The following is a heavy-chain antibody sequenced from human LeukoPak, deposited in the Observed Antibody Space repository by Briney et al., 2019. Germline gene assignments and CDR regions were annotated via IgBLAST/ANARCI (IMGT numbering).Heavy chain of an antibody. CDR3: ARYPGDNLYDAVDI. CDR2: ISGSSGYI. Sequence: GGSLRLSCAASGFTFSSYSMNWVRQAPGKGLEWVSYISGSSGYIYYADSLKGTFTISRDNTKNSLALQMNSLRAEDTAVYYCARYPGDNLYDAVDIWGQGTMVTVSS. D-gene: IGHD1-14*01. CDR1: GFTFSSYS. J-gene: IGHJ3*02. V-gene: IGHV3-21*01.